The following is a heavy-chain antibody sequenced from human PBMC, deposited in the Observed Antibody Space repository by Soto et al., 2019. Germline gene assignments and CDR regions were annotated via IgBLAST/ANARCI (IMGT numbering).Heavy chain of an antibody. J-gene: IGHJ4*02. Sequence: GASVKVSCKTSGYTFTMYGISRVRQAPGQGLEWLAMITADNCDTKYAQKVQDRVTVTMDTSTTTAYMELTSLTSDDTAVYYCARRTLGSAIGIGDYWGQGTLVTVSS. V-gene: IGHV1-18*01. CDR2: ITADNCDT. CDR3: ARRTLGSAIGIGDY. D-gene: IGHD7-27*01. CDR1: GYTFTMYG.